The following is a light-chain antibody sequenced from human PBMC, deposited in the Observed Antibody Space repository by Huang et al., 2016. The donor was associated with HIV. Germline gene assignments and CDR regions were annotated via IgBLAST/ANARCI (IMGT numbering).Light chain of an antibody. CDR2: DTA. CDR1: ETITSN. J-gene: IGKJ1*01. CDR3: QQYNNWPRT. V-gene: IGKV3-15*01. Sequence: DILMTQSPATLSVALGERATLSCRATETITSNLAWYQQKPGQPPRLLIYDTATRATGIPASFDGGGFGTDFTLTISSLQSEDSAIYYCQQYNNWPRTFGQGTKVEI.